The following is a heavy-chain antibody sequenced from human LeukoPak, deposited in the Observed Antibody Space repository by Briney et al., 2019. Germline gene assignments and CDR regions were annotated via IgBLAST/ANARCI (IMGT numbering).Heavy chain of an antibody. J-gene: IGHJ4*02. V-gene: IGHV3-7*01. D-gene: IGHD3-16*01. Sequence: GGSLRLSCAASGFTFSGSWMSWVRQAPGKGLECVANIRQDGSEQYYVDSVKGRFTISRDNAKNSLYLQMSSLGAEDTAVYYCATGLGGIWGQGTLVTVSS. CDR1: GFTFSGSW. CDR2: IRQDGSEQ. CDR3: ATGLGGI.